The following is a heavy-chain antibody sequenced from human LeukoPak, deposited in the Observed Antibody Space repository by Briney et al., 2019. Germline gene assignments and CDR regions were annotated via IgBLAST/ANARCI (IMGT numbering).Heavy chain of an antibody. CDR3: ARVYSSGWYVDY. Sequence: SQTLSLTCTVSGGSISSGGYYWSWIRQPPGKGLEWIGYIYYSGSTNYNPSLKSRVTISVDTSKNQFSLKLSSVTAADTAVYYCARVYSSGWYVDYWGQGTLVTVSS. J-gene: IGHJ4*02. CDR2: IYYSGST. V-gene: IGHV4-61*08. CDR1: GGSISSGGYY. D-gene: IGHD6-19*01.